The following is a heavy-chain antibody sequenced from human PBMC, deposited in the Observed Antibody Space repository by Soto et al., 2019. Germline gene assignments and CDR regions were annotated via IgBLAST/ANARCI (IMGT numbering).Heavy chain of an antibody. V-gene: IGHV3-30-3*01. Sequence: QVQLEESGGGVVQPGRSLRLSCAASGFTFSSYAMHWVRQAPGKGLEWVAVISYDGSNKYYADSVKGRFTISRDNSKNTRYLQMNSLRAEDTAVYYCARARLDTPALDYWGQGTLVTVSS. J-gene: IGHJ4*02. CDR1: GFTFSSYA. CDR2: ISYDGSNK. D-gene: IGHD2-2*01. CDR3: ARARLDTPALDY.